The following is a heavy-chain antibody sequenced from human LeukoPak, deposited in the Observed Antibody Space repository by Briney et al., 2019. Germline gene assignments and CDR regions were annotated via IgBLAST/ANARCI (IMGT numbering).Heavy chain of an antibody. D-gene: IGHD3-22*01. Sequence: PGGSLRLSCAASGFTFSSYGMHWVRQAPGKGLEWVAFIRYDGSNKYYADSVKGRFTISRDNSKNTLYLQMNSLRAEDTAVYYCAARNYYDSSGYRYFQHWGQGTLVTVSS. J-gene: IGHJ1*01. V-gene: IGHV3-30*02. CDR3: AARNYYDSSGYRYFQH. CDR1: GFTFSSYG. CDR2: IRYDGSNK.